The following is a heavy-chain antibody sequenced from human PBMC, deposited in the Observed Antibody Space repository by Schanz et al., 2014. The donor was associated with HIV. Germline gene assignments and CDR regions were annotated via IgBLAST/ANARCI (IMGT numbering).Heavy chain of an antibody. D-gene: IGHD3-22*01. CDR3: AKPEYDSRGNSQSHFDS. Sequence: QVHLVESGGGVVQPGRSLRLSCAASGFTFNNYGMHWVRQAPGKGLEWVAVISYDGRNKYYEDSVKGRFTISRDNSKNTLYLQMTTLRIDDTAVYYCAKPEYDSRGNSQSHFDSWGQGTLVTVSS. CDR2: ISYDGRNK. V-gene: IGHV3-30*18. J-gene: IGHJ4*02. CDR1: GFTFNNYG.